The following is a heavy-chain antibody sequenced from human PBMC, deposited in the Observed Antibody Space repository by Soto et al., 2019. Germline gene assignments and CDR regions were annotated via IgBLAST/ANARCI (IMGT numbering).Heavy chain of an antibody. J-gene: IGHJ6*02. Sequence: QVQLQESGPGLVKPSQTLSLTCTVSGGSISSGDYYWSWIRQPPGKGLEWIGYIYYSGSTYYNPSLKSRVTISVDTSKTQFSLKLSSVTAADTAVYYCARARALVRGANGMDVWGQGTTVTVSS. D-gene: IGHD3-10*01. CDR2: IYYSGST. CDR3: ARARALVRGANGMDV. V-gene: IGHV4-30-4*01. CDR1: GGSISSGDYY.